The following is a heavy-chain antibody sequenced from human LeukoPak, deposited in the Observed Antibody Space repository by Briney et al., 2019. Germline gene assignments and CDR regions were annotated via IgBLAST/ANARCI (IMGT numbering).Heavy chain of an antibody. Sequence: GGSLRLSCAASGFTFSNAWMSWVRQAPGKGLEWVGRIKSKTDGGTTDYAAPVKGRFTISRDDSKNTLYLQMNSLKTEDTAVYYCTTVLVRYSDWLLSFQTGFDPWGQGTLVTVSS. D-gene: IGHD3-9*01. CDR2: IKSKTDGGTT. CDR1: GFTFSNAW. CDR3: TTVLVRYSDWLLSFQTGFDP. J-gene: IGHJ5*02. V-gene: IGHV3-15*01.